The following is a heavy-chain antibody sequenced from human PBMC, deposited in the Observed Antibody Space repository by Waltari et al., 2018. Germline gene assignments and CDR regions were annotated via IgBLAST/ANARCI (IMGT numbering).Heavy chain of an antibody. V-gene: IGHV1-3*01. CDR3: ARGGVILRWSMANWFDP. Sequence: QVQLVQSGAEVKKPGASVKVSCKASGYPFTSYAMHWVRQAPGQRLEWMGWINAGNGNTKYSQKFQGRVTITRDTSASTAYMELSSLRSEDTAVYYCARGGVILRWSMANWFDPWGQGTLVTVSS. CDR2: INAGNGNT. CDR1: GYPFTSYA. D-gene: IGHD3-3*01. J-gene: IGHJ5*02.